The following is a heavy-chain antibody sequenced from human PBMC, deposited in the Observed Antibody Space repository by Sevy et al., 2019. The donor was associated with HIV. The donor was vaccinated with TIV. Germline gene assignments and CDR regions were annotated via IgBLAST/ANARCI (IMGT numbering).Heavy chain of an antibody. CDR3: ARAQQVTMLVVIGGLYFDL. J-gene: IGHJ4*02. D-gene: IGHD3-3*01. CDR2: VKQDMSEK. V-gene: IGHV3-7*01. Sequence: GGSLRLSCAASGFTFSSNWMTWVRQAPGKGLEWVANVKQDMSEKYYADSVKGRFTISRDNAKNLLFLQMNSLRDEDMAVYYCARAQQVTMLVVIGGLYFDLWGQGTLVTVSS. CDR1: GFTFSSNW.